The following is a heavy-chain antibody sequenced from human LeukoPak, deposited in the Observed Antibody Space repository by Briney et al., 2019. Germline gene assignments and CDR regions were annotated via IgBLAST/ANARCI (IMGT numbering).Heavy chain of an antibody. D-gene: IGHD6-19*01. J-gene: IGHJ4*02. CDR2: ISLDGRST. Sequence: PGGSLRLSCAASGFAFNDYTMHWVRHAPGKGLEWVSLISLDGRSTYYADSVKGRFAISRDNSKNTLYLQMNSLRAEDTAVYYCAKSYRKSIAVAGTGYFDYWGQGTLVTVSS. V-gene: IGHV3-43*01. CDR3: AKSYRKSIAVAGTGYFDY. CDR1: GFAFNDYT.